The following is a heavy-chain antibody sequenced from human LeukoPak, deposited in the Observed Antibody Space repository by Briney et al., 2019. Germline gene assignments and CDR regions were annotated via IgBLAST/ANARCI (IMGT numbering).Heavy chain of an antibody. J-gene: IGHJ4*02. D-gene: IGHD6-13*01. Sequence: ASVKVSCKASGYTFTSYGISWVRQAPGQGLEWMGWISAYNGNTNYAQKLQGRVTMTTDTSTSTVYMELSSLRSEDTAVYYCARAGIGPIAAAAGVPDYWGQGTLVTVSS. CDR2: ISAYNGNT. V-gene: IGHV1-18*01. CDR1: GYTFTSYG. CDR3: ARAGIGPIAAAAGVPDY.